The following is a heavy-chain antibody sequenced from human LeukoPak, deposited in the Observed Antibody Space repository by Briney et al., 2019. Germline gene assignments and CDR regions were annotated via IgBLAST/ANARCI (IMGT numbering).Heavy chain of an antibody. Sequence: KASETLSLTCTVSGVSISSYYWSWIRQPPGKGLEWIGYIYYSGSTNYNPSLKSRVTISVDTSKNQFSLKLSSVTAADTAVYYCARVRSSSYYYSMDVWGQGTTVTVSS. CDR3: ARVRSSSYYYSMDV. D-gene: IGHD6-6*01. CDR1: GVSISSYY. CDR2: IYYSGST. J-gene: IGHJ6*02. V-gene: IGHV4-59*01.